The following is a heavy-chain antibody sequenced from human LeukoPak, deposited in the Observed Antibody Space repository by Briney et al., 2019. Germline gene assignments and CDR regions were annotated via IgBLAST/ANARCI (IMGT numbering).Heavy chain of an antibody. V-gene: IGHV3-21*01. CDR1: GFTFSSYS. Sequence: PGGSLRLSCAASGFTFSSYSMNWVRQAPGKGLEWVSSISSSSSYIYYADSVKGRFTISRDNAKNSLYLQMNSLSAEATAVYYYARALRLTMVRGEWSFDIWGRGTLVTVSS. CDR3: ARALRLTMVRGEWSFDI. J-gene: IGHJ2*01. CDR2: ISSSSSYI. D-gene: IGHD3-10*01.